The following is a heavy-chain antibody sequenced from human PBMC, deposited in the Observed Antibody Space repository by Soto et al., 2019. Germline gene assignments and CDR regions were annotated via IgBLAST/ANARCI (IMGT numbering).Heavy chain of an antibody. Sequence: QVQLVQSGAEVKKPGSSVKVSCKASGGTLSRYAINWVRQALGQGLEWMGGIIPIFGSANYAQKFQGRVTITADESTTTAYMELSSLRSEDTAVYYCARQARAVAARKYFFDYWGQGTLVTVSS. CDR1: GGTLSRYA. CDR3: ARQARAVAARKYFFDY. J-gene: IGHJ4*02. D-gene: IGHD6-6*01. V-gene: IGHV1-69*01. CDR2: IIPIFGSA.